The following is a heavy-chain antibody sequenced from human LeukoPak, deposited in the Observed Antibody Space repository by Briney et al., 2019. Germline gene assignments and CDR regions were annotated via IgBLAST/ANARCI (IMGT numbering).Heavy chain of an antibody. V-gene: IGHV3-48*03. CDR2: ISSSGSTI. Sequence: GGSLRLSCAASGFTFSSYEMNWVRQAPGKGLEWVSYISSSGSTIYYADSVKGRFTISRDNAKNSLYLQMSSLRAEDTAVYYCARDNSGLSLGYWGQGTLVTVSS. CDR1: GFTFSSYE. J-gene: IGHJ4*02. D-gene: IGHD4-23*01. CDR3: ARDNSGLSLGY.